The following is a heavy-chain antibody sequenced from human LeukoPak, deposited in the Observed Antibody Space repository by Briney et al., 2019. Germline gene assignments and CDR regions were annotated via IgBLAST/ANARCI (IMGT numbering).Heavy chain of an antibody. CDR1: GFTFDDYA. CDR3: AKVGNNYYYYMDV. Sequence: PGGSLRLSCAASGFTFDDYAMHWVRQAPGKGLEWVSLISWDGGSTYYADSVKGRFTISRDNSKNSLYLQMNSLRAEDTALYYCAKVGNNYYYYMDVWGKGTTVTVSS. CDR2: ISWDGGST. J-gene: IGHJ6*03. D-gene: IGHD7-27*01. V-gene: IGHV3-43D*03.